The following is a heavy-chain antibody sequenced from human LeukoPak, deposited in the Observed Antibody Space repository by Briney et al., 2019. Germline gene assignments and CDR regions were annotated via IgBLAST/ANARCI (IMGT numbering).Heavy chain of an antibody. Sequence: GRSLRLSCAASGFTFSSYAMNWVRQAPGKGLEWVSAISGGGDSAYYADSVKGRFTISRDNSKNTLYLQMNSLRVEDTAVYYCAKGSSWHRLDMWGQGTMVTVSS. CDR3: AKGSSWHRLDM. V-gene: IGHV3-23*01. CDR2: ISGGGDSA. D-gene: IGHD6-13*01. J-gene: IGHJ3*02. CDR1: GFTFSSYA.